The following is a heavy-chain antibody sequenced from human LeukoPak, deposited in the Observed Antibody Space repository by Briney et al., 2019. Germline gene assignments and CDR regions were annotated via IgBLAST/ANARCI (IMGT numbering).Heavy chain of an antibody. CDR3: AKVPDYDFWNEISSSFDY. J-gene: IGHJ4*02. D-gene: IGHD3-3*01. CDR2: INGYGSNT. V-gene: IGHV3-23*01. Sequence: GGSLRLSCAVSGFTYGNYAMSWVRQAPGKGLEWVSTINGYGSNTYYADSVKGRFSISRDNSNNTLSLQMNGLRAEDTAVYYCAKVPDYDFWNEISSSFDYWGQGTLVTVSS. CDR1: GFTYGNYA.